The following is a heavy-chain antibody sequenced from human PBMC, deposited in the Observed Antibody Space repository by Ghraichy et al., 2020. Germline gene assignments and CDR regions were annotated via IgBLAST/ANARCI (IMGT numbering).Heavy chain of an antibody. CDR3: ARHRPHYYYMDV. CDR1: GDTINDYY. CDR2: IYYLGKT. V-gene: IGHV4-59*08. J-gene: IGHJ6*03. Sequence: SETLSLTCIVSGDTINDYYWSWIRQPPGKGLEWIGYIYYLGKTNYNPSLETRVTISVDTSKNQFSLKLSSVTAADTAVYYCARHRPHYYYMDVWGKGTTVTVSS.